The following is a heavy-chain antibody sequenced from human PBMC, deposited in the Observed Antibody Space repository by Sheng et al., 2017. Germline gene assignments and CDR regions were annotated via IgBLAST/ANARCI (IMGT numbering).Heavy chain of an antibody. D-gene: IGHD6-13*01. CDR2: IYTSGST. CDR3: ARERGERKQPIPVYYYYYGMDV. Sequence: QVQLQESGPGLVKPSETLSLTCTVSGGSISSYYWSWIRQPAGKGLEWIGRIYTSGSTNYNPSLKSRVTMSVDTSKNQFSLKLSSVTAADTAVYYCARERGERKQPIPVYYYYYGMDVWGQGTTVTV. V-gene: IGHV4-4*07. CDR1: GGSISSYY. J-gene: IGHJ6*02.